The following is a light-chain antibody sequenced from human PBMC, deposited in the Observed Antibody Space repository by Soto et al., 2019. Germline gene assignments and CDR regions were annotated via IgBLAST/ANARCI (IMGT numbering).Light chain of an antibody. CDR1: QSVSSW. CDR3: QQYGSPGT. Sequence: DIQMTQSPATLSVSVGDRVTITCRASQSVSSWLAWYQQKPGKAPKPVIYAASSLESGVPSRFSGSGSGTDFTLTIIRLEPEDFAVYYCQQYGSPGTFGQGTKVDIK. V-gene: IGKV1-5*01. J-gene: IGKJ1*01. CDR2: AAS.